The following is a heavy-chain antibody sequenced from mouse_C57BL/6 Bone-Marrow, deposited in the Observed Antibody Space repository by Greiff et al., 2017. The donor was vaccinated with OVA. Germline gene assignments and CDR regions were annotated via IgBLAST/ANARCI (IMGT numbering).Heavy chain of an antibody. CDR3: ARENYGSRYYFDY. CDR1: GYTFTDYY. J-gene: IGHJ2*01. CDR2: INPNNGGT. Sequence: VQLQQSGPELVKPGASVKISCKASGYTFTDYYMNWVKQSHGKSLEWIGDINPNNGGTSYNQKFKGKATLTVDKSSSTAYMERRSLTSEDSAVYYCARENYGSRYYFDYWGQGTTLTVSS. D-gene: IGHD1-1*01. V-gene: IGHV1-26*01.